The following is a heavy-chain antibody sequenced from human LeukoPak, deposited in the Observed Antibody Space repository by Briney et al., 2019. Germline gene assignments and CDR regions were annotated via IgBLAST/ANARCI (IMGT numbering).Heavy chain of an antibody. CDR3: AKVLTAAGLDL. CDR1: GGSMSDSIT. D-gene: IGHD6-25*01. V-gene: IGHV4/OR15-8*01. CDR2: IHDDGRT. Sequence: RPSETLSLTCSVSGGSMSDSITWGWVRQPPGKGLEWLANIHDDGRTAPNLSLRSRLTISQDRSKNQFSLKVSSVTAADTAFYYCAKVLTAAGLDLWGQGILVTVSS. J-gene: IGHJ5*02.